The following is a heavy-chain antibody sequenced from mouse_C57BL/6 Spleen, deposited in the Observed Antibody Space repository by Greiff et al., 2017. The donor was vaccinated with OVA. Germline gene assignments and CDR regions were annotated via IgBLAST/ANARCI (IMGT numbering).Heavy chain of an antibody. CDR3: AKLGRVWYFDV. D-gene: IGHD4-1*01. CDR1: VVPVPTHV. J-gene: IGHJ1*03. Sequence: QVQLKESLPFLFSPSPLLSLPSPFSVVPVPTHVVSRVRQPTGKGLEWLGVIWGDGSTNYHSALISRLSISKDNSKSQVFLTLNSLHTDDTATYYCAKLGRVWYFDVWGTGTTVTVSS. CDR2: IWGDGST. V-gene: IGHV2-3*01.